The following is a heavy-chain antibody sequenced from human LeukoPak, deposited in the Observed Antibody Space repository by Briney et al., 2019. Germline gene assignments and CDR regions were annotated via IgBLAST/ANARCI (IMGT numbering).Heavy chain of an antibody. J-gene: IGHJ4*02. V-gene: IGHV1-2*06. D-gene: IGHD6-19*01. CDR1: GYTFTGYY. CDR2: INPNGGGS. CDR3: ARTHISDWYYFDY. Sequence: GASVKVSCKASGYTFTGYYMHWVRQAHGQGLEWMGRINPNGGGSNYAQKFQGRVTMAGDTSISTAYMELSRLRSDDTAVYYCARTHISDWYYFDYWGQGTLVTVSS.